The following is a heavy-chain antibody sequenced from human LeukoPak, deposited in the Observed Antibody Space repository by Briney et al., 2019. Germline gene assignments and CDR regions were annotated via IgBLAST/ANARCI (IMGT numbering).Heavy chain of an antibody. J-gene: IGHJ4*02. D-gene: IGHD3-10*01. V-gene: IGHV3-43*02. Sequence: GSLRLSCAASGFTFDDYAMHWVRQAPGKGLEWVSLISGDGGSTYYADSVKGRFTISRDNSKNSLYLQMNSLRTEDTALYYCAKDTSSGDKEVWFDYWGQGTLVTVSS. CDR3: AKDTSSGDKEVWFDY. CDR1: GFTFDDYA. CDR2: ISGDGGST.